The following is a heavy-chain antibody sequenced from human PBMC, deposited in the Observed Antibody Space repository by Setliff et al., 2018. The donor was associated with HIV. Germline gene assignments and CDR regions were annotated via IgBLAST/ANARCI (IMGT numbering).Heavy chain of an antibody. V-gene: IGHV1-69*05. Sequence: GASVKVSCKASGGIFSRFAFSWVRQAPGQGLEWMGGIIPIFGTPNYAQKFQGRVTITTDESTNTVYVELSSLRSEDTAVYYCATKYFFDSSGYSLYYFDYWGPGTQVTVSS. J-gene: IGHJ4*02. CDR3: ATKYFFDSSGYSLYYFDY. D-gene: IGHD3-22*01. CDR2: IIPIFGTP. CDR1: GGIFSRFA.